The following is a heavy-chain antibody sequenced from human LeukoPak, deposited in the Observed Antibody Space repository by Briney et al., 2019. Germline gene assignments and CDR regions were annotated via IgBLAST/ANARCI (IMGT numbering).Heavy chain of an antibody. J-gene: IGHJ4*02. CDR1: GGSISSSSYY. Sequence: SETLSLTCTVSGGSISSSSYYSGWIRQPPGKGLEWIGSIYYSGSTYYNPSPKSRVTISVDTSKNQFSLKLTSVTAADTAVYYCARRLAGTEDYWGQGTLVTVSS. CDR2: IYYSGST. V-gene: IGHV4-39*01. CDR3: ARRLAGTEDY. D-gene: IGHD6-13*01.